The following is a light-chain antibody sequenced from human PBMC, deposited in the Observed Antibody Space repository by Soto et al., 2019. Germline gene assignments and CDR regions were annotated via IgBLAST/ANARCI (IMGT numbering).Light chain of an antibody. CDR2: DVS. Sequence: QSVLTQPASVSGSSGQSITISCTGTSSDVGGYNYVSWYQQYPGKAPKLMIYDVSNRPSGVSNRFSGSKSGNTASLTISGLQAEDEADYYCSSYTSSSTRGVFGTGTKVTVL. J-gene: IGLJ1*01. CDR3: SSYTSSSTRGV. CDR1: SSDVGGYNY. V-gene: IGLV2-14*01.